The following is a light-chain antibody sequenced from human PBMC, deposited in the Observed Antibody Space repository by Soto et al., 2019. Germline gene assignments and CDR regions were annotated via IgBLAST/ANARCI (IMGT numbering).Light chain of an antibody. CDR3: SSYASSGTLV. V-gene: IGLV2-14*01. CDR2: EVR. Sequence: QSALTQPASVSGSPGQSITISCTGTTSDIGGYNYVSWHQQHPGKAPKLMIHEVRYRPSGVSNRFSGSKSVNTASLTISGLQAEDEADYYCSSYASSGTLVFGGGTKVIVL. J-gene: IGLJ3*02. CDR1: TSDIGGYNY.